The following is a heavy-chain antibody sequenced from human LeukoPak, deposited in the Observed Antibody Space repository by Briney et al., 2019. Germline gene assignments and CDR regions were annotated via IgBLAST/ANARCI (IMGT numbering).Heavy chain of an antibody. CDR2: ISSSSSYI. J-gene: IGHJ6*03. CDR1: GFTFSSYS. V-gene: IGHV3-21*01. CDR3: ARVGTYYDSSGYYYRSDYYYYMDV. D-gene: IGHD3-22*01. Sequence: PGGSLRLSCAASGFTFSSYSMNWVRQAPGKGLEWVSSISSSSSYIYYADSVKGRFTISRDNAKNSLYLQMNSLRAEDTAVYYCARVGTYYDSSGYYYRSDYYYYMDVWGKGTTVTISS.